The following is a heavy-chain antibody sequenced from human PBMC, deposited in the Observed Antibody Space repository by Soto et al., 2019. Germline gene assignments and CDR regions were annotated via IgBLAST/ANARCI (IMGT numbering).Heavy chain of an antibody. CDR1: GFTFSSYA. CDR2: ISGSGNTI. D-gene: IGHD3-9*01. V-gene: IGHV3-48*01. Sequence: GGSLRLSCAASGFTFSSYATSWVRQAPGKGLEWVSYISGSGNTIFYADSVKGRFTISRDNADNSLSLQMNSLRAEDTAVYYCATEYYDILTGYRLLDYWGQGTLVTVSS. CDR3: ATEYYDILTGYRLLDY. J-gene: IGHJ4*02.